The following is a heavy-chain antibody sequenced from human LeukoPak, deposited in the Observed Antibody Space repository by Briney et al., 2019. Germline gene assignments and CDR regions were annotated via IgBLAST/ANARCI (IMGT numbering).Heavy chain of an antibody. CDR3: AKALYGGHDY. J-gene: IGHJ4*02. V-gene: IGHV3-23*01. CDR2: LSGNGNTI. Sequence: PGGSLRLSCAASGFTFSTHAMSWVRQTPGKGLECVSALSGNGNTIYYADSVKGRFTISRDNSKNTLSLQMNSLRAEDTAVYYCAKALYGGHDYWGQGTLVTVSS. D-gene: IGHD4-23*01. CDR1: GFTFSTHA.